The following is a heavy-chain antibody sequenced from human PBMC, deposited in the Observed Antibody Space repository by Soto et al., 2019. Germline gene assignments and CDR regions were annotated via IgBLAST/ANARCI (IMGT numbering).Heavy chain of an antibody. D-gene: IGHD6-19*01. J-gene: IGHJ4*02. CDR2: IYYSGST. CDR3: ARHTKVGGWYVFGY. CDR1: GGSISSSSYY. V-gene: IGHV4-39*01. Sequence: SETLSLTCTVSGGSISSSSYYWGWIRQPPGKGLEWIGSIYYSGSTYYNPSLKSRVTISVDTSKNQFSLKLSSVTAADTAVYYCARHTKVGGWYVFGYWGQGTLVTVSS.